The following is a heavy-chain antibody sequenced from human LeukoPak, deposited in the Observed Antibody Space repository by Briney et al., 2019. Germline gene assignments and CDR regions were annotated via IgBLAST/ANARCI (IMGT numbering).Heavy chain of an antibody. D-gene: IGHD3-3*01. CDR1: GFTFSSYA. J-gene: IGHJ5*02. Sequence: GGSLRLSCAASGFTFSSYAMSSVRQAPGKGLEWVSAISGSVGSTYYGDSVKGRFTISRDNSKNTLYLQMNSLRAEDTAVYYCAKLGYYDFWSGSTNNWFDPWGQGTLVTVSS. CDR2: ISGSVGST. CDR3: AKLGYYDFWSGSTNNWFDP. V-gene: IGHV3-23*01.